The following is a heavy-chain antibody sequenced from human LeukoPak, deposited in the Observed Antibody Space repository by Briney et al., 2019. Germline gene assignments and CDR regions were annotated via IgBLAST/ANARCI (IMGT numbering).Heavy chain of an antibody. Sequence: AGGSLRLSCAASGFTFSNYGMHWVRQAPGKGLEWVSAISSSSSYIYYADSIKGRFTISRDNAENSLYLQMNSLRAVDTAVYFCARGEEKATITALDSWGQGTLVTVSS. D-gene: IGHD5-24*01. J-gene: IGHJ4*02. V-gene: IGHV3-21*01. CDR1: GFTFSNYG. CDR3: ARGEEKATITALDS. CDR2: ISSSSSYI.